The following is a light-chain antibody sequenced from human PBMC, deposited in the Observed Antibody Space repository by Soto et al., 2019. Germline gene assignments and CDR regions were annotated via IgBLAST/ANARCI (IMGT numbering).Light chain of an antibody. CDR1: QSVSSSY. Sequence: EIVLTQSPATLSVSPGERATLSCRASQSVSSSYLAWYQQKPGQAPRLLLYGASHRADGIPARFSGSGFGTDLTLTISSLEPEDAAVYYCQQRSNWPTITFGQGTRLEIK. CDR3: QQRSNWPTIT. V-gene: IGKV3D-20*02. CDR2: GAS. J-gene: IGKJ5*01.